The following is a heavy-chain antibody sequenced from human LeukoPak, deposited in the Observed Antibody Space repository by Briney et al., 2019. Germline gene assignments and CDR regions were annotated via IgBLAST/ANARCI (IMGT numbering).Heavy chain of an antibody. CDR1: GGSISSSSYY. CDR3: ARDYGGIHDAFDI. Sequence: KPSETLSLTCTVSGGSISSSSYYWGWIRQPPGKGLEWIGSIYYSGSTKYNPSLKSRVTMSVDRSKNQFSLNLSSVTAADTAVYYCARDYGGIHDAFDIWGQGTMVTVSS. D-gene: IGHD4-23*01. CDR2: IYYSGST. J-gene: IGHJ3*02. V-gene: IGHV4-39*07.